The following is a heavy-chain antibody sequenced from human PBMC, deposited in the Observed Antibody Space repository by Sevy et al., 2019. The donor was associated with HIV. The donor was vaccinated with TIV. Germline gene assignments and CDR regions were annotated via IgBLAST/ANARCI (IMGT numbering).Heavy chain of an antibody. J-gene: IGHJ4*02. CDR2: IHPGDSNT. Sequence: KAAGSLKISCKGSGYTFTRYRIGWVRQMAGKGLEWMGIIHPGDSNTRYSPSFQGQVTISADKSISTAYLQWSSLKASDTAMYYCAIDRGITVVQGAFDYWGQGTLVTVSS. D-gene: IGHD3-10*01. V-gene: IGHV5-51*01. CDR1: GYTFTRYR. CDR3: AIDRGITVVQGAFDY.